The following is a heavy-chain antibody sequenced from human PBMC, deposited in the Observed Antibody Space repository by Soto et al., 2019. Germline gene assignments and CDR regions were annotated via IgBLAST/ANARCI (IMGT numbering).Heavy chain of an antibody. D-gene: IGHD6-19*01. CDR2: IRSKANSYAT. V-gene: IGHV3-73*02. J-gene: IGHJ6*02. Sequence: EVQLVESGGGLVQPGGSLKLSCAASGFTFSASAMHWVRQASGKGLEWVGRIRSKANSYATAYAASVKGRFTISRDDSKNTAYLQMNSLKTEDTAVYYCTRRGAVAPGVLLGVWGQGTTVTVSS. CDR3: TRRGAVAPGVLLGV. CDR1: GFTFSASA.